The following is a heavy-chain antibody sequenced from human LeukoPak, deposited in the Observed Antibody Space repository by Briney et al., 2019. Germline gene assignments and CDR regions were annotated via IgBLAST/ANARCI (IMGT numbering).Heavy chain of an antibody. V-gene: IGHV3-23*01. J-gene: IGHJ3*02. CDR1: GFTFSSYA. CDR2: ISGSGGST. CDR3: ASPPTTFHAFDI. Sequence: PGGFLRLSCAASGFTFSSYAMSWVRQAPGKGLEWVSAISGSGGSTYYADSVKGRFTISRDNSKNTLYLQMNSLRAEDTAVYYCASPPTTFHAFDIWGQGTMVTVSS. D-gene: IGHD3-16*01.